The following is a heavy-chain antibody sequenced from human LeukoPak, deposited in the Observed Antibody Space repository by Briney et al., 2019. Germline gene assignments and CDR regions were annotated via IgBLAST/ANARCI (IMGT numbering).Heavy chain of an antibody. CDR1: GYSFTSYW. Sequence: GESLKISCKGSGYSFTSYWIGWVRQMPGKGLEWMGIIYPGDSDTRYSPSFQGQVTISADESISTAYLQWSSLKASDTAMYYCARHSSGWYNYYYGMDVWGQGTTVTVSS. CDR3: ARHSSGWYNYYYGMDV. CDR2: IYPGDSDT. D-gene: IGHD6-19*01. V-gene: IGHV5-51*01. J-gene: IGHJ6*02.